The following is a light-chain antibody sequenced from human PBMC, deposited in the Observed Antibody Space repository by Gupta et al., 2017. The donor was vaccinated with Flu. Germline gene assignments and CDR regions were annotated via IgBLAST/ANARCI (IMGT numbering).Light chain of an antibody. V-gene: IGLV3-25*03. Sequence: SYDLPQPPSMSVSPGQTARITCSGDAVPHQYTYWYQQKRGQAPVLLIYKDTERPSGIPERFSASSSGTTVTLTINGVQAEDEGDYYCQSADSTAWVFGGGTKLTVL. CDR1: AVPHQY. CDR3: QSADSTAWV. J-gene: IGLJ3*02. CDR2: KDT.